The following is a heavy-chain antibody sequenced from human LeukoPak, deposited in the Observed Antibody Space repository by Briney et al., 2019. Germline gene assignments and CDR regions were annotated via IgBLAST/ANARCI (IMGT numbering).Heavy chain of an antibody. D-gene: IGHD6-13*01. V-gene: IGHV3-23*01. CDR2: ISDSGGST. CDR3: AKGSTKRQQFDY. J-gene: IGHJ4*02. CDR1: GFTFRSYA. Sequence: GGSLRLSGAASGFTFRSYAMSWVRQAPGKGLEWVSVISDSGGSTYYADSVKGRFTISRDNSKNTLYLQMNSLRAEDTAVYYCAKGSTKRQQFDYWGQGTLVTVSS.